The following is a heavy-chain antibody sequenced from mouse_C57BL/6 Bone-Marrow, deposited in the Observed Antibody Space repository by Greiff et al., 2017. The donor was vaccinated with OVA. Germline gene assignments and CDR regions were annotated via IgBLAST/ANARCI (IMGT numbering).Heavy chain of an antibody. CDR2: IRNKANGYTT. V-gene: IGHV7-3*01. Sequence: EVMLMESGGGLVQPGGSLSLSCAASGFTFTDYYMSWVRQPPGKALEWLGFIRNKANGYTTEYSASVKGRFTISRDNSQSILYLQMNALRAEDSATYYCARWGLYYFDYWGQGTTLTVSS. J-gene: IGHJ2*01. CDR3: ARWGLYYFDY. CDR1: GFTFTDYY. D-gene: IGHD3-1*01.